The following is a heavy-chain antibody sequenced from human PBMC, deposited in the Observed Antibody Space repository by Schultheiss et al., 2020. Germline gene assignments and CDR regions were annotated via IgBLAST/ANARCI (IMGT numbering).Heavy chain of an antibody. J-gene: IGHJ6*02. CDR1: GYSFTSYW. CDR2: IYPGDSDT. CDR3: ARRAAGRVDV. V-gene: IGHV5-51*01. D-gene: IGHD6-13*01. Sequence: GGSLRLSCKGSGYSFTSYWIGWVRQMPGKGLEWMGVIYPGDSDTRYSPSFQGQVTISADKSISTAYLQWSSLRASDTAMYYCARRAAGRVDVWGQGTTVTVSS.